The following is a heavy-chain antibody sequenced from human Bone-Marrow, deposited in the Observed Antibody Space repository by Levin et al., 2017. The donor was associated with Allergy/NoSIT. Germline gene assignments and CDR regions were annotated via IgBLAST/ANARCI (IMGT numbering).Heavy chain of an antibody. Sequence: GESLKISCAASGFTFSSSSMNWVRQAPGKGLEWVSYIRSSSSIIYYADSVKGRFTISRDNAKNSLYLQMNSLRDEDTAVYYCARAGPPLWAHFDYWGQGTLVTVSS. V-gene: IGHV3-48*02. CDR3: ARAGPPLWAHFDY. J-gene: IGHJ4*02. D-gene: IGHD5-18*01. CDR1: GFTFSSSS. CDR2: IRSSSSII.